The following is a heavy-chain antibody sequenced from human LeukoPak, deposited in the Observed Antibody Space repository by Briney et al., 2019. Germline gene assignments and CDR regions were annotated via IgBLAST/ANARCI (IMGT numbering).Heavy chain of an antibody. V-gene: IGHV3-30-3*01. CDR2: ISYDGSNK. D-gene: IGHD2-15*01. CDR3: ARDRGEVVAATSY. CDR1: GFTFSGYP. J-gene: IGHJ4*02. Sequence: GKSLRLSCAASGFTFSGYPIHWVRQAPGKGLEWVAVISYDGSNKYYADSVKGRFTISRDNSKNSLYLQMNSLRAEDTAVYYCARDRGEVVAATSYWGQGTLVTVSS.